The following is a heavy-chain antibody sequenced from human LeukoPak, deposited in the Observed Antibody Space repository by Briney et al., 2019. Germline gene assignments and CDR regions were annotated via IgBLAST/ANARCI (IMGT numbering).Heavy chain of an antibody. CDR1: GYTLTELS. CDR3: ARDGGLLWFGELLPFDY. J-gene: IGHJ4*02. Sequence: ASVKVSCKVSGYTLTELSMHWVRQAPGKGLEWMGGFDPEDGETIYAQKFQGRVTITRDTSASTAYMELSSLRSEDTAVYYCARDGGLLWFGELLPFDYWGQGTLVTVSS. V-gene: IGHV1-24*01. D-gene: IGHD3-10*01. CDR2: FDPEDGET.